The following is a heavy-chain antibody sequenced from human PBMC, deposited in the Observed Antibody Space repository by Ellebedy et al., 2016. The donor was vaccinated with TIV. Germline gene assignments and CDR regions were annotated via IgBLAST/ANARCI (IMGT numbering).Heavy chain of an antibody. CDR1: GFTFSSYS. J-gene: IGHJ4*02. V-gene: IGHV3-48*02. CDR3: ARVLTYYCSSTSCSLGY. CDR2: ISSSSSTI. D-gene: IGHD2-2*01. Sequence: GESLKISCAASGFTFSSYSMNWVRQAPGKGLEWVSYISSSSSTIYYADSVKGRFTISRDNAKNSLYLQMNSLRDEDTAVYYCARVLTYYCSSTSCSLGYWGQGTLVTVSS.